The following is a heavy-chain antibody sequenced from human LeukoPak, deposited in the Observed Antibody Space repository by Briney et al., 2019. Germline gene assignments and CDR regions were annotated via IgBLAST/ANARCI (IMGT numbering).Heavy chain of an antibody. V-gene: IGHV3-23*01. J-gene: IGHJ4*02. CDR3: AKEPRVATIEIFDY. CDR1: GFTFSSYA. CDR2: ISRGVAVT. Sequence: SGGSERLSCPPSGFTFSSYAMRWVRQAPGRGLEWVSFISRGVAVTYYAGSVKGRFNNSRDNSKKTVYLQINRLRAEDTAVYYCAKEPRVATIEIFDYWGQGTLVTVSS. D-gene: IGHD5-12*01.